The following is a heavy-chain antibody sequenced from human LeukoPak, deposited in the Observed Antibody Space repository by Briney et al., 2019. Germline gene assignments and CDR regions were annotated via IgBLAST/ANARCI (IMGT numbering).Heavy chain of an antibody. CDR1: GGSFSGYC. Sequence: SETLSLTCAVYGGSFSGYCWSWIRQPPGKGLEWIGEINHSGTASWSPSLKSRVTISVDPSKNQFSLKLRSVTAADTAVYYCAREREDSSGYFDYWGQGTLVTVSS. V-gene: IGHV4-34*01. CDR3: AREREDSSGYFDY. J-gene: IGHJ4*02. D-gene: IGHD3-22*01. CDR2: INHSGTA.